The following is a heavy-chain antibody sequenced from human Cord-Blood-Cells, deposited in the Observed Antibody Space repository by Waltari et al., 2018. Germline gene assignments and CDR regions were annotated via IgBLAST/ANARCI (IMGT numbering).Heavy chain of an antibody. J-gene: IGHJ4*02. V-gene: IGHV1-69*01. Sequence: QVQLVQSGAEGKRPGSSGKVSCKASGGTFSSYAISWVRQAPGPGLEWMGGILPIFGTANYAQKFQGRVRITADESTSTAYMELSSLRSEDTAVYYCARETYYYDSSGYSTPYYFDYWGQGTLVTVSS. CDR3: ARETYYYDSSGYSTPYYFDY. CDR1: GGTFSSYA. D-gene: IGHD3-22*01. CDR2: ILPIFGTA.